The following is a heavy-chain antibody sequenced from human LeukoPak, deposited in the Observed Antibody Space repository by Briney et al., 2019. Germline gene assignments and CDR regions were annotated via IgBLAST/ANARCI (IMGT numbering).Heavy chain of an antibody. J-gene: IGHJ4*02. CDR2: ISGRDGST. V-gene: IGHV3-23*01. D-gene: IGHD1-26*01. CDR1: GFTFSSYA. CDR3: ANRGAEVGATVAPGDY. Sequence: PGGSLRLSCAASGFTFSSYAMSWVRQAPGKGLEWVSNISGRDGSTYYADSVKGRFTISRDNSKNTLYLQMNSLRAEDTAVYYCANRGAEVGATVAPGDYWGQGTLVTVSS.